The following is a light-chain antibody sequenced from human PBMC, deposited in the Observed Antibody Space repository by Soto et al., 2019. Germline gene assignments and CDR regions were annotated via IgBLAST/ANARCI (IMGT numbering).Light chain of an antibody. CDR2: GAS. V-gene: IGKV3D-15*01. CDR1: QSVSNN. Sequence: EIVMTQSPATLSVSPGERATLSCRASQSVSNNLAWYQQKPGQAPRLLIYGASTRATGIPARFSGSGSGTEFTLTISSLQSEDFAVCYCQQYNNCPPLTFGGGTKVEIK. CDR3: QQYNNCPPLT. J-gene: IGKJ4*01.